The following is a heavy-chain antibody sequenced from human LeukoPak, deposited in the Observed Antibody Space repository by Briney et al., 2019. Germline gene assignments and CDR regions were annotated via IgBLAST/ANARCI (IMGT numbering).Heavy chain of an antibody. CDR2: IIPILGTA. CDR1: AGTFSSYA. J-gene: IGHJ6*03. V-gene: IGHV1-69*13. Sequence: SVKLSCKASAGTFSSYAISWVRQAPGQGLEGRGGIIPILGTANYAQKFQGRVTITAGESTITADMDLRSLRSEETTVYYCASVGAAIRTCSYYYYMDVWGKGTTVTISS. CDR3: ASVGAAIRTCSYYYYMDV. D-gene: IGHD2-21*02.